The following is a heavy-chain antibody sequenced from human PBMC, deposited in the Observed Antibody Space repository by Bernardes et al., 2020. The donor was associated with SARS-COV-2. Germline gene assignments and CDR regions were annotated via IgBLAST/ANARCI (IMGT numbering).Heavy chain of an antibody. CDR2: ISYDGSNK. J-gene: IGHJ4*02. Sequence: GRSLRLSCPASGFIFISNGMHWVRQAAGKGLGWVAVISYDGSNKFYADSVTGRFTISRDNSRNTLYLQMNSLRAEDTALYYCAKDGRYGYLEPHWGSFDYWGQGTRVTVSS. CDR3: AKDGRYGYLEPHWGSFDY. D-gene: IGHD5-18*01. CDR1: GFIFISNG. V-gene: IGHV3-30*18.